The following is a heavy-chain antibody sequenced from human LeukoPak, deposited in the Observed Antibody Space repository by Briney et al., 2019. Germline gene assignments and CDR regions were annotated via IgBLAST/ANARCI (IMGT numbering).Heavy chain of an antibody. CDR3: VSFYETY. J-gene: IGHJ4*02. V-gene: IGHV3-74*01. CDR1: GNYW. D-gene: IGHD2-2*01. Sequence: PGGSLRLSCAASGNYWMHWVRQAPGKGLVWVSHINSDGSWTGYADSVKGRFTISKDNAKSTVYLQMNNLRAEDTAVYYCVSFYETYWGWGTLVTVSS. CDR2: INSDGSWT.